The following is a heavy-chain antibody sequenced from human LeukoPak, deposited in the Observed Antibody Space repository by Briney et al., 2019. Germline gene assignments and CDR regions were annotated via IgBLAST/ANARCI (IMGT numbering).Heavy chain of an antibody. CDR3: ANTKVAATLGLLFDY. CDR1: GFTFSSYA. Sequence: GGSLRLSCAASGFTFSSYAMSWVRQAPGKGLEWVSAISGSGGSTYYADSVKGRFTISRDNSKNTLYLQMNSLRAEDTAVYYCANTKVAATLGLLFDYWGQGTLVTVSS. CDR2: ISGSGGST. D-gene: IGHD2-15*01. V-gene: IGHV3-23*01. J-gene: IGHJ4*02.